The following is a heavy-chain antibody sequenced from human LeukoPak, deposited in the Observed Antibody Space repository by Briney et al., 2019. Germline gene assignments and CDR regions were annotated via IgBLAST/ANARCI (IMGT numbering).Heavy chain of an antibody. CDR2: ISSSSSYI. D-gene: IGHD3-10*01. CDR3: ARVTPRPLWFGELLYPGGMDV. Sequence: PGGSLRLSCAASGFTFSSYSMNWVRQAPGKGLEWVSSISSSSSYIYYADSVKGRFTISRDNAKNSLYLQMNSLRAEDTAVYYCARVTPRPLWFGELLYPGGMDVWGQGTTVTVSS. J-gene: IGHJ6*02. V-gene: IGHV3-21*01. CDR1: GFTFSSYS.